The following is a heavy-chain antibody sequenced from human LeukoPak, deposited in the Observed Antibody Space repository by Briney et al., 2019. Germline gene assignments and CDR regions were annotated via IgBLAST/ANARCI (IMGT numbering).Heavy chain of an antibody. V-gene: IGHV3-30*02. CDR1: GFTFSSYG. CDR3: AKITQTGTDPDDAFDI. D-gene: IGHD1-7*01. J-gene: IGHJ3*02. CDR2: IRYDGSNK. Sequence: GGSLRLSCAASGFTFSSYGMHWVRQAPGKGLEWVAFIRYDGSNKYYADSVKGRFTISRDNSKNTLYLQMNSLRAEDTAVYYCAKITQTGTDPDDAFDIWGQGTMVTVSS.